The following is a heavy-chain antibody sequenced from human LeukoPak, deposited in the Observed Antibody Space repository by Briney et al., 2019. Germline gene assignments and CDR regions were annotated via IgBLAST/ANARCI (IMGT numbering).Heavy chain of an antibody. CDR3: AKDRYYGSGSYYNSPVDY. D-gene: IGHD3-10*01. CDR2: ISGSGGST. J-gene: IGHJ4*02. Sequence: GGSLRLSCAASGFTFSSYWMSWVRQAPGKGLEWVSAISGSGGSTYYADSVKGRFTISRDNSRNTLYLQMNSLRAEDTAVYYCAKDRYYGSGSYYNSPVDYWGQGTLVTVSS. V-gene: IGHV3-23*01. CDR1: GFTFSSYW.